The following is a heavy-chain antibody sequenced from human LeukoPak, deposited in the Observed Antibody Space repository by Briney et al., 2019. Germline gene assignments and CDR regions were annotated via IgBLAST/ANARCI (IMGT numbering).Heavy chain of an antibody. J-gene: IGHJ3*02. Sequence: GASVKVSCKASGCTFTSYYIHWVRQAPGQGLEWMGRINPIFGTANYAQKFQGRVTITADESTSTAYMELSSLRCEDTAVYYCARVKGEGKCSSSRKDAFDIWGQGTMVTVSS. V-gene: IGHV1-69*13. CDR1: GCTFTSYY. CDR2: INPIFGTA. CDR3: ARVKGEGKCSSSRKDAFDI. D-gene: IGHD6-6*01.